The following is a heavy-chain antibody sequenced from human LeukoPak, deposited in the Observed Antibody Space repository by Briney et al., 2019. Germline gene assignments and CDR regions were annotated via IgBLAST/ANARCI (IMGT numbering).Heavy chain of an antibody. J-gene: IGHJ4*02. CDR1: GFTSSDYY. CDR2: ISSSGSTI. Sequence: KTGGSLRLSCAASGFTSSDYYMSWIRQAPGKGLEWVSYISSSGSTIYYADSVKGRFTISRDNAKNSLYLQMNSLRAEDTAVYYCARLMLDPGIPVAASPFDYWGQGTLVTVSS. CDR3: ARLMLDPGIPVAASPFDY. D-gene: IGHD6-19*01. V-gene: IGHV3-11*01.